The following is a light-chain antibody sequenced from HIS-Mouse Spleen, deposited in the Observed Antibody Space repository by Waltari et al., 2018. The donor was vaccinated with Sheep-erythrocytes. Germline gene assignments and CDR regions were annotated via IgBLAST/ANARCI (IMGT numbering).Light chain of an antibody. Sequence: QPASVSGSPGQSITISCTGTSSDVGSYNLVSWYQQHPGKAPKLMIYEGSKRPSGVSNRFSGSKAGNTASLTISGLQAEDEADYYCCSYAGSSTPWVFGGGTKLTVL. V-gene: IGLV2-23*01. CDR3: CSYAGSSTPWV. CDR1: SSDVGSYNL. J-gene: IGLJ3*02. CDR2: EGS.